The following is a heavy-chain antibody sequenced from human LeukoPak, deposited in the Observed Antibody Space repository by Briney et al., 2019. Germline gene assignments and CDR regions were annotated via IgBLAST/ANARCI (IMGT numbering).Heavy chain of an antibody. CDR3: AKPYDESCTGGSCYARHFDY. Sequence: PGGSLRLSCAASGFTFSSYTMSWVRQAPGEGLEWVSGISGRGGSTIYADSVKGRFTISRATSKTTLYLQMNSLRAEDTAVYYCAKPYDESCTGGSCYARHFDYWGQGTLVTVSS. D-gene: IGHD2-15*01. J-gene: IGHJ4*02. CDR1: GFTFSSYT. CDR2: ISGRGGST. V-gene: IGHV3-23*01.